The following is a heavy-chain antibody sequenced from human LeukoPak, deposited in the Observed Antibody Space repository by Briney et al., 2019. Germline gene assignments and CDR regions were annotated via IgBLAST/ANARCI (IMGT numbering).Heavy chain of an antibody. Sequence: GASVKVSCKVSGYTLTELSMHWVRQAPGKGLEWMGGFDPEDGETIYAQKFQGRVTMTEDTSTDTAYMELSSLRSEDTAVYYCATDSPNEDSGSYMYWGQGTLVTVSS. J-gene: IGHJ4*02. CDR1: GYTLTELS. V-gene: IGHV1-24*01. CDR3: ATDSPNEDSGSYMY. D-gene: IGHD1-26*01. CDR2: FDPEDGET.